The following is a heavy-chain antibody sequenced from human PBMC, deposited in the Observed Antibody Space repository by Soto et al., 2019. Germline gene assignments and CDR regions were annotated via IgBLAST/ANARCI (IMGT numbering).Heavy chain of an antibody. CDR2: IYYRGST. Sequence: SETLSLTCTVSGSSISRYYWSLIRPPPGKGLEWIGYIYYRGSTYYNPSLKSRVTISVDTSKNQFSLNLSSVTAADTAVYYCASLRTQYVGSSWDHWGQGTLVTVSS. V-gene: IGHV4-59*04. CDR1: GSSISRYY. CDR3: ASLRTQYVGSSWDH. J-gene: IGHJ4*02. D-gene: IGHD6-13*01.